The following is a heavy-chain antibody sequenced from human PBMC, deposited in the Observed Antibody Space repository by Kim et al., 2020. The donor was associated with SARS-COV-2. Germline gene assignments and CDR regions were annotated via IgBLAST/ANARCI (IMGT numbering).Heavy chain of an antibody. V-gene: IGHV3-48*03. CDR1: GFTFSSYE. CDR2: ISSSGSTI. CDR3: ARPGLDIVAPDFDY. J-gene: IGHJ4*02. D-gene: IGHD5-12*01. Sequence: GGSLRLSCAASGFTFSSYEMNWVRQAPGKGLEWVSYISSSGSTIYYADSVKGRFTISRDNAKNSLYLQMNSLRAEDTAVYYCARPGLDIVAPDFDYWGQGTLVTVSS.